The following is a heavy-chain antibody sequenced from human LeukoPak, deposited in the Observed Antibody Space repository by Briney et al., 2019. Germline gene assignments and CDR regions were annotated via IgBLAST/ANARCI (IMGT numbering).Heavy chain of an antibody. J-gene: IGHJ6*03. CDR1: GGSISSGSYY. V-gene: IGHV4-61*02. Sequence: SETLSHTCTVSGGSISSGSYYWSWIRQPAGKGREWMGRIYTSGSTNYNPSLKSRVTISVDTSKNQFSLKLSSVTAADTAVYYCASDSVDYYYYYYMDVWGKGTTVTVSS. CDR3: ASDSVDYYYYYYMDV. CDR2: IYTSGST. D-gene: IGHD5/OR15-5a*01.